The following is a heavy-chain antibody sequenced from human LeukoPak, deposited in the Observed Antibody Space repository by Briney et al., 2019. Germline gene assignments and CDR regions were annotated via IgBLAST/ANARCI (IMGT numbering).Heavy chain of an antibody. Sequence: SETLSLTCTVSGGSISSYYWNWIRQPPGKGLEWIGYIYYSGSTNCNPSLKSRVTISVDTSKNQFSLKLSSVTATDTAVYYCARSGYYDSGGDYWGQGILVTVSS. D-gene: IGHD3-22*01. J-gene: IGHJ4*02. CDR2: IYYSGST. CDR3: ARSGYYDSGGDY. V-gene: IGHV4-59*08. CDR1: GGSISSYY.